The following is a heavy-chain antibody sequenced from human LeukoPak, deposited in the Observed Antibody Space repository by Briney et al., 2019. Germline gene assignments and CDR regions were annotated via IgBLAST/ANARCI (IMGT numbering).Heavy chain of an antibody. CDR1: GFTFDDYA. J-gene: IGHJ4*02. V-gene: IGHV3-9*01. Sequence: PGGSLRLSCAASGFTFDDYAMHWVRQAPGKGLEWVSGISWNGGSIGYADSVKGRFTISRDNAKNSLYLQMNSLRAEDTALYYCATGRIAVAGTADYWGQGTLVTVSS. CDR3: ATGRIAVAGTADY. CDR2: ISWNGGSI. D-gene: IGHD6-19*01.